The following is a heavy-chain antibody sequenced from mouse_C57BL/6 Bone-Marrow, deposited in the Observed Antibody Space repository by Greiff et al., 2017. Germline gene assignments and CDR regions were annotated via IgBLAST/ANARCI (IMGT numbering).Heavy chain of an antibody. CDR1: GFTFSSYA. Sequence: EVKLEESGEGLVKPGGSLKLSCAASGFTFSSYAMSWVRQTPEKRLEWVAYISSGGDYIYYADTVKGRFTISRDNARNTLYLQMSSLKSEDTAMYYCTREGYYGSSYQSAMDYWGQGTSVTVSS. D-gene: IGHD1-1*01. J-gene: IGHJ4*01. CDR3: TREGYYGSSYQSAMDY. V-gene: IGHV5-9-1*02. CDR2: ISSGGDYI.